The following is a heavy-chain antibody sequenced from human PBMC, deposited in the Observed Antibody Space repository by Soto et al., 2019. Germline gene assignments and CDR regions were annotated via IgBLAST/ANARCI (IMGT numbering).Heavy chain of an antibody. D-gene: IGHD6-19*01. CDR2: IYYSGST. CDR1: GGSISSYY. J-gene: IGHJ5*02. CDR3: ARDSSGWYKRFDP. V-gene: IGHV4-59*01. Sequence: PSETLSLTCTVSGGSISSYYWSWIRQPPGKGLEWIGYIYYSGSTNYNPSLKSRVTISVDTSKNQFSLKLSSVTAADTAVYYCARDSSGWYKRFDPWGQGTLVTVSS.